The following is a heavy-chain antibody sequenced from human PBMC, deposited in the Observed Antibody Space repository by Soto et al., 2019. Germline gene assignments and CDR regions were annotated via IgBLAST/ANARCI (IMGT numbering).Heavy chain of an antibody. D-gene: IGHD3-3*01. Sequence: SETLSLTCTFSVGSISSGDYYWSWIRQPPGKGLEWIGYIYYSGSTYYNPSLKSRVTISVDTSKNQFSLKLSSVTAADTAVYYCARERSGYDYWGQGTLVTVSS. CDR2: IYYSGST. CDR1: VGSISSGDYY. J-gene: IGHJ4*02. V-gene: IGHV4-30-4*01. CDR3: ARERSGYDY.